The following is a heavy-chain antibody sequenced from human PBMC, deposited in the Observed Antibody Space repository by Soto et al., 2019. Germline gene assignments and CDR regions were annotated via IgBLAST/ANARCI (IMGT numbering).Heavy chain of an antibody. CDR2: IYSGGST. CDR3: AIRRGYSGYDSAFDI. V-gene: IGHV3-53*01. CDR1: GFTVSRTH. Sequence: EVQLVESGGGSIQPGGSLRLSCAASGFTVSRTHMSWVRQAPGKGLEWASLIYSGGSTYYAASVKGRFTISRDNSKNKLYLLMTSLRAEDTAVYDCAIRRGYSGYDSAFDIWGEWTMVTVSS. D-gene: IGHD5-12*01. J-gene: IGHJ3*02.